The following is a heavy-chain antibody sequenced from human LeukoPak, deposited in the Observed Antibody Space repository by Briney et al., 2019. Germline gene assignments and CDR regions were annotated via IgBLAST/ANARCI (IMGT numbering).Heavy chain of an antibody. CDR1: GGSISSYY. CDR2: IYYSGST. D-gene: IGHD5-18*01. CDR3: ARATYSYGSLKFDY. Sequence: SENLSLTCTVSGGSISSYYWSWIRQPPGKGLEWIGYIYYSGSTNYNPSLKSRVTISVDTSKNQFSLKLSSVTAADTAVYYCARATYSYGSLKFDYWGQGTLVTVSS. J-gene: IGHJ4*02. V-gene: IGHV4-59*01.